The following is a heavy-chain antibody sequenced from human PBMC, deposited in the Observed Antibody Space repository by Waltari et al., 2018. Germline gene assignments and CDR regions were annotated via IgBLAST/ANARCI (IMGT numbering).Heavy chain of an antibody. Sequence: VQLVESGGRLVPPGGSLRISCAVSGFTFSTSWMHWVRQAPGKGLVGVSRINKDGSSISYADSVEGRFTISRDNAKKTLYLQMNSLRAEDTGVYYCAREGPQLSDYMDVWGKGTTVNVSS. CDR2: INKDGSSI. V-gene: IGHV3-74*01. J-gene: IGHJ6*03. CDR3: AREGPQLSDYMDV. D-gene: IGHD2-15*01. CDR1: GFTFSTSW.